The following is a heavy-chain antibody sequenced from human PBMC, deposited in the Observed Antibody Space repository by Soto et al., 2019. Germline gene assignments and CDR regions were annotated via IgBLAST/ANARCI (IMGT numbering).Heavy chain of an antibody. J-gene: IGHJ4*02. V-gene: IGHV3-66*01. D-gene: IGHD5-18*01. CDR2: IYSGGST. CDR1: GFTVSSNY. Sequence: GGSLSLSCAASGFTVSSNYMSWVRQAPGKGLEWVSVIYSGGSTYYADSVKGRFTISRDNSKNTLYLQMNSLRAEDTAVYYCARDHPHSYGVYYFDYWGQGTPVTVSS. CDR3: ARDHPHSYGVYYFDY.